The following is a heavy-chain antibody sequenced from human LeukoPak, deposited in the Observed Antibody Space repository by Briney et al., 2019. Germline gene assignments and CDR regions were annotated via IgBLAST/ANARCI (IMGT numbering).Heavy chain of an antibody. D-gene: IGHD5-24*01. CDR3: ASPREMATIYDAFDV. CDR1: GGSITSSRYY. V-gene: IGHV4-39*01. CDR2: IYYNGDT. Sequence: PSETLPLTCTVSGGSITSSRYYWGWIRQPPGKGLEWIATIYYNGDTYYNPSLKSRVTISVDTSKNQLSLKLTSVTAADTAQYYCASPREMATIYDAFDVWGQGTMVTVSS. J-gene: IGHJ3*01.